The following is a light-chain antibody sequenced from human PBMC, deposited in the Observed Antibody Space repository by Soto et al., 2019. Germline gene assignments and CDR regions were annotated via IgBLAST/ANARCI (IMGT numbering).Light chain of an antibody. J-gene: IGKJ5*01. CDR1: QSVSSSY. V-gene: IGKV3-20*01. CDR2: GAS. CDR3: QQYGSSPPVT. Sequence: EIVLTQSPGTLSLSPGERATLSCRASQSVSSSYLAWYQQKPGQAPRLLIYGASSRATGIPDRFSGSGSGTDFTLTLSRLETEDFAVYYCQQYGSSPPVTFGQGTRLEIK.